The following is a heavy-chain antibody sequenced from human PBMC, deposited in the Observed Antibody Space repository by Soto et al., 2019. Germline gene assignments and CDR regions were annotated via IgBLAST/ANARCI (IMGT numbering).Heavy chain of an antibody. CDR3: AKGRCSGGSCYSYYFDY. Sequence: EVQLLESGGGLVQPGGSLRLSCAASGFTFSSYAMSWVRQAPGKGLEWVSAISGSGGSTYYADSVKGRFTISRDNSKNTLYLQMNSLRAEDMAVYYCAKGRCSGGSCYSYYFDYWGQGTLVTVSS. CDR2: ISGSGGST. D-gene: IGHD2-15*01. V-gene: IGHV3-23*01. J-gene: IGHJ4*02. CDR1: GFTFSSYA.